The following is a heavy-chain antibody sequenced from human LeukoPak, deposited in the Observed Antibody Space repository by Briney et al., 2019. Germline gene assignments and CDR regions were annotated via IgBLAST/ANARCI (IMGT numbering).Heavy chain of an antibody. D-gene: IGHD3-16*02. CDR1: GLTFSFSVYS. CDR2: IISSSSYI. V-gene: IGHV3-21*01. CDR3: ARGMMITFGGVIDYFDY. J-gene: IGHJ4*02. Sequence: SGGSLRLSCAASGLTFSFSVYSMNWVRQAPGKGLEWVSSIISSSSYIYYADSVKGRFTISRDNAKNSLYLQMNSLRAEDTAVYYCARGMMITFGGVIDYFDYWGQGTLVTVSS.